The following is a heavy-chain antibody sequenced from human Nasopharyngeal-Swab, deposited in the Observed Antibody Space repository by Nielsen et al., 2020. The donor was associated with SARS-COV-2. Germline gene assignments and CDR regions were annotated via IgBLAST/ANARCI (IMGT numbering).Heavy chain of an antibody. CDR1: GFTFSDHW. CDR3: ASSEMATMNFDY. Sequence: GESLKISCVVSGFTFSDHWMNWVRQAPGKGLEWVANIKQDGSEKYYVDSVKGRFTISRDNAKNSLYLQMNSLRAEDTAVYYCASSEMATMNFDYWGQGTLVTVSS. V-gene: IGHV3-7*03. D-gene: IGHD5-24*01. J-gene: IGHJ4*02. CDR2: IKQDGSEK.